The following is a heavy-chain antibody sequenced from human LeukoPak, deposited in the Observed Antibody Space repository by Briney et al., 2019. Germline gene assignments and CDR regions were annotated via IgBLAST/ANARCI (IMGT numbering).Heavy chain of an antibody. CDR1: GFTFSNYV. J-gene: IGHJ4*02. Sequence: GGSLRLSCAASGFTFSNYVMNWVRQAPGKGLEWVSVISDTGGRTNYADSVKGRFTISRDNSENTLYLQMNSLRAEDTAVYYCAKSLDVLTGYLWSLDYWGQGTLVTVSS. V-gene: IGHV3-23*01. D-gene: IGHD3-9*01. CDR3: AKSLDVLTGYLWSLDY. CDR2: ISDTGGRT.